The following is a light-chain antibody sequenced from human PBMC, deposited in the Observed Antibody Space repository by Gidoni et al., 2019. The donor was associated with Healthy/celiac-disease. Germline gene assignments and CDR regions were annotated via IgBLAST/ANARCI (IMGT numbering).Light chain of an antibody. V-gene: IGKV3-20*01. CDR3: QEYVSSPLT. CDR1: PSVSSTY. J-gene: IGKJ4*02. Sequence: IVLTQSPGTLSLSPGERATISCRASPSVSSTYLAWYQQRPGQAPRLLIYAASRRATGIPDRFSGSGSGTDFTITISRLEAEDLAMYYCQEYVSSPLTFGGGTKVEIK. CDR2: AAS.